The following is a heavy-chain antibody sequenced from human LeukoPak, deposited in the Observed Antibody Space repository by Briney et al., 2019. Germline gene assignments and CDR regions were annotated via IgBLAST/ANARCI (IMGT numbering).Heavy chain of an antibody. CDR1: GYSFTSSW. Sequence: ESLKISCQASGYSFTSSWIGWARQMPGKGLEWMAIINPGDSDTRYSPSFQGQVTISADKSISTVYLQWGSLMASDTAMYYCARQPGAGWFDPWGQGTLVTVSS. D-gene: IGHD3-10*01. CDR3: ARQPGAGWFDP. CDR2: INPGDSDT. V-gene: IGHV5-51*01. J-gene: IGHJ5*02.